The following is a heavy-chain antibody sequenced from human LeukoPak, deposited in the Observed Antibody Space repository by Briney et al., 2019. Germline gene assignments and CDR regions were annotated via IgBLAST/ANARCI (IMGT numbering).Heavy chain of an antibody. CDR3: AGSSGYSNFDY. V-gene: IGHV1-69*04. Sequence: GASVKVSCKASGGTFSSYAISWVRQAPGQGLEWMGRIIPILGIANYAQKFQGRVTITADKSTSTAYMELSSLRSEDTAVYYCAGSSGYSNFDYWGQGTLVTVSS. CDR1: GGTFSSYA. D-gene: IGHD3-22*01. CDR2: IIPILGIA. J-gene: IGHJ4*02.